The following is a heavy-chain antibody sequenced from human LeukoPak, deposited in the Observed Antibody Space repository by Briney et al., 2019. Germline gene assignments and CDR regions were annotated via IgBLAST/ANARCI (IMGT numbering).Heavy chain of an antibody. J-gene: IGHJ4*02. D-gene: IGHD2-15*01. Sequence: GESLKISCKGSGFNLTSYWIGWVRQMPGKGLEWMGITYPGDPDTTYSPSFQGHVTTSDDHSISIPDLQRSSLKAPDTAMEYGARLRGAYCSGGRCYSDYWGQGTLVTVSS. CDR1: GFNLTSYW. V-gene: IGHV5-51*01. CDR3: ARLRGAYCSGGRCYSDY. CDR2: TYPGDPDT.